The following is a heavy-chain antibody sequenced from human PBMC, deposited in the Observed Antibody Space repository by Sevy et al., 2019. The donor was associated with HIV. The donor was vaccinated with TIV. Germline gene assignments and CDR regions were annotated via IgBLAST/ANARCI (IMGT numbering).Heavy chain of an antibody. V-gene: IGHV3-23*01. Sequence: GGSLRLSCAASGFTFSSYAMNWVRQAPGKGLEWVSAISGSGGSTYYADSVKGRFTISRDNSKNTLYLQMNSLRAEDTAVYYCAKDMVATVGSYSNYCHGMDVWGQGTTVTVSS. J-gene: IGHJ6*01. CDR1: GFTFSSYA. CDR3: AKDMVATVGSYSNYCHGMDV. CDR2: ISGSGGST. D-gene: IGHD5-12*01.